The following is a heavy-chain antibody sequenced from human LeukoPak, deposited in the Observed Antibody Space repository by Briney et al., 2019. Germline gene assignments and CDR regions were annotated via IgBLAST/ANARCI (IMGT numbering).Heavy chain of an antibody. J-gene: IGHJ4*02. V-gene: IGHV1-69*13. CDR3: ATMYDSNSHYLRDFDY. CDR2: IIPIFGTA. CDR1: GGTFSSYA. Sequence: GASVKVSCKASGGTFSSYAISWVRQAPGQGLEWMGGIIPIFGTANYAQKFQGRVTITADESTKTVFMELRSLRSDDTAMYYCATMYDSNSHYLRDFDYWGQGTLVTVSS. D-gene: IGHD4-11*01.